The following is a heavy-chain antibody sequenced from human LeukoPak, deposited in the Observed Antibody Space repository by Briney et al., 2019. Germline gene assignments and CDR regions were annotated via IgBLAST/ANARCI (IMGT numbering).Heavy chain of an antibody. J-gene: IGHJ4*02. V-gene: IGHV4-34*01. D-gene: IGHD3-10*01. CDR1: GGSFSGYY. Sequence: SETLPLTCAVYGGSFSGYYWSWIRQPPGKGLEWIGEINHSGSTNYNPSLKSRVTISVDTSKNQFSLKLSSVTAADTAVYYCARGRGLDHWGQGTLVTVSS. CDR2: INHSGST. CDR3: ARGRGLDH.